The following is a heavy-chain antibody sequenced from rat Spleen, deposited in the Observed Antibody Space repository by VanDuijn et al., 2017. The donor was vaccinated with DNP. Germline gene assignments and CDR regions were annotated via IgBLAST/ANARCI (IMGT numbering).Heavy chain of an antibody. CDR3: TREGTALFAY. Sequence: QVQLKESGPGLVQPSQTLSLTCTVSGFSLTSYHLHWVRQPPGKGLEWMGRIQSGGNTDYNSALKSRLSISRDTSKNQVFLKMNSLQTEDTAFYFCTREGTALFAYWGQGTLVTVSS. J-gene: IGHJ3*01. V-gene: IGHV2-27*01. CDR2: IQSGGNT. D-gene: IGHD1-11*01. CDR1: GFSLTSYH.